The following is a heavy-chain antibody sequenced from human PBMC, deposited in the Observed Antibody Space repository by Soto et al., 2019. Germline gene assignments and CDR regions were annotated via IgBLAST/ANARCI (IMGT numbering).Heavy chain of an antibody. CDR3: ARGKWFGEFGN. V-gene: IGHV4-39*01. CDR1: CTSISSTIYY. CDR2: IYYSGST. Sequence: SDTLSLTCTVSCTSISSTIYYWGWIRQPPGKGLEWIGSIYYSGSTYYNPSLKSRVTISVDTSKNQFSLKLSSVTAADTAVYYCARGKWFGEFGNWGQGTMVT. J-gene: IGHJ3*01. D-gene: IGHD3-10*01.